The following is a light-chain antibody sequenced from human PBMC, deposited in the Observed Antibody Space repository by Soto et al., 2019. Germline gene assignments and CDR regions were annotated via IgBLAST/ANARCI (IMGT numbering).Light chain of an antibody. CDR2: GAS. Sequence: EIVLTQSPGTLSLSPGEEATLSCRAGQSVGGNFLAWYQQRRGLLPRLLIHGASNRAPGIPDRFSGSGSGTDFTLTISRLEPEDFAVYYCQQRSQWPWTFGQGTKVDI. CDR1: QSVGGNF. CDR3: QQRSQWPWT. J-gene: IGKJ1*01. V-gene: IGKV3D-20*02.